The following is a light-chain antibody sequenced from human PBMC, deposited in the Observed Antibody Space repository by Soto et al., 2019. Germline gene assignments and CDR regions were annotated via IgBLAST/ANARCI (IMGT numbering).Light chain of an antibody. CDR2: ETS. CDR3: QQFSAYPLT. J-gene: IGKJ4*01. V-gene: IGKV1-13*02. CDR1: QGINTG. Sequence: AIQLTQSPPSLSASVGDRVTITCRASQGINTGIAWYQQKPGKSPKLLIYETSNLASGVSLSFSGTGYGTQFSLTIGGLQPEDFATYHCQQFSAYPLTFGGGTKVEIK.